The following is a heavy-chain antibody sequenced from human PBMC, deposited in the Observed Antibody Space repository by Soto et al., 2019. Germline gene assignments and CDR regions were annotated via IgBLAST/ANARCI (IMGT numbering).Heavy chain of an antibody. CDR3: ARVRAYSYGYEDY. CDR2: IYHSGTT. D-gene: IGHD5-18*01. V-gene: IGHV4-30-4*01. CDR1: GGSMRSDDYY. J-gene: IGHJ4*02. Sequence: SETLSLTCTVSGGSMRSDDYYWSWIRQPPGKGLEWIGYIYHSGTTYYNPSLQSRVSISLDTPKNQFSLKLSSVTAADTAVYYCARVRAYSYGYEDYWGQGTLVTVS.